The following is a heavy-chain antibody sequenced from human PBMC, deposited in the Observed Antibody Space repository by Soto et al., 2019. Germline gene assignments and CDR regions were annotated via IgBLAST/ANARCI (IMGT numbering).Heavy chain of an antibody. CDR1: GGSISSGGYY. D-gene: IGHD6-6*01. CDR3: ARDKVEISSSSGFDY. Sequence: TLSLTCTVSGGSISSGGYYWSWIRQHPGKGLEWIGYIYYSGSTYYNPSLMSRVTISVDTSKNQFSLKLSSVTAADTAVYYCARDKVEISSSSGFDYWGQGTLVTVPP. CDR2: IYYSGST. J-gene: IGHJ4*02. V-gene: IGHV4-31*03.